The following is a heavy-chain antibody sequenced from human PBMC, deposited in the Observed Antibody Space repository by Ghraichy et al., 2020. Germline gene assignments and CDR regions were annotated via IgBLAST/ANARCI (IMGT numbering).Heavy chain of an antibody. CDR3: AIDHYGGSSGPYYFDY. V-gene: IGHV3-30*03. Sequence: GGSLRLSCAASGFTFSTHGMHWVRQAPGKGLEWVAVISYDGSKKYYGDSVKGRFTISRDNSKNMVYLQMNSLRAEDTAVYYCAIDHYGGSSGPYYFDYWGQGTLVAVSS. J-gene: IGHJ4*02. CDR1: GFTFSTHG. D-gene: IGHD4-23*01. CDR2: ISYDGSKK.